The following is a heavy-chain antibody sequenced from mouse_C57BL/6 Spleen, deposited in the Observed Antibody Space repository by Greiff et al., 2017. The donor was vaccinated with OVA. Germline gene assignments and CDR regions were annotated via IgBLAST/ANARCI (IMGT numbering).Heavy chain of an antibody. J-gene: IGHJ1*03. Sequence: QVQLKQSGPELVKPGASVKISCKASGYAFSSSWMNWVKQRPGKGLEWIGRIYPGDGDTNYNGKFKGKATLTADKSSSTAYMQLSSLTSEDSAVYFCARPAKLGWYFDVWGTGTTVTVSS. CDR2: IYPGDGDT. CDR1: GYAFSSSW. V-gene: IGHV1-82*01. CDR3: ARPAKLGWYFDV.